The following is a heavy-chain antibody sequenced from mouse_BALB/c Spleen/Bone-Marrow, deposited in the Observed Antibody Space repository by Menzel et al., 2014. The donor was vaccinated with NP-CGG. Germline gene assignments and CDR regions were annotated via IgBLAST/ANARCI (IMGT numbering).Heavy chain of an antibody. CDR3: ARGVYHYGSSPYYFDY. CDR2: INPYNDGT. J-gene: IGHJ2*01. V-gene: IGHV1-14*01. CDR1: GYTFTSYV. Sequence: VQLQQSGPELVKPGASVEMSCKASGYTFTSYVMHWVKQKPGQGLEWIGYINPYNDGTKYNEKFKGKAALTSDKSSSTAYMELSSLTSEDSAVYYCARGVYHYGSSPYYFDYWGQGTTLTVSS. D-gene: IGHD1-1*01.